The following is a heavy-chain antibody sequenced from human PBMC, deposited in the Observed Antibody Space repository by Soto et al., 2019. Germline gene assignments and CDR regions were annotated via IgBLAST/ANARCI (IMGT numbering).Heavy chain of an antibody. CDR3: ASLGGNSNYIYYYYYMDV. Sequence: GGSLRLSCAASGFTFSSYSMNWVRQAPGKGLEWVSSISSSSSYIYYADSVKGRFTISRDNAKNSLYLQMNSLRAEDTAVYYCASLGGNSNYIYYYYYMDVWGKGTTVTVSS. CDR2: ISSSSSYI. V-gene: IGHV3-21*01. D-gene: IGHD4-4*01. J-gene: IGHJ6*03. CDR1: GFTFSSYS.